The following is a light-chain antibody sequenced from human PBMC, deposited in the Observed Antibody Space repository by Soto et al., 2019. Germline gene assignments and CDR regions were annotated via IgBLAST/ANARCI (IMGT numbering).Light chain of an antibody. CDR1: NSDVGGHNY. J-gene: IGLJ1*01. CDR2: EVG. Sequence: QSVLTQPASVSGSLGQSITISCTGSNSDVGGHNYVSWYQQHPGKAPKLMIYEVGIRPSGVSTRFSGSKSGNTASLTISGLQAEDEADYYCSSYTSNILYVFGTGTKVTV. V-gene: IGLV2-14*01. CDR3: SSYTSNILYV.